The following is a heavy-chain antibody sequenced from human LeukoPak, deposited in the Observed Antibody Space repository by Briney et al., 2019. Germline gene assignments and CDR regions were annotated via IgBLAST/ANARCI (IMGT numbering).Heavy chain of an antibody. CDR1: GFTFSSYS. D-gene: IGHD3-16*01. CDR2: ISSSSSYI. J-gene: IGHJ4*02. CDR3: ASLVTFGGVIGDY. V-gene: IGHV3-21*01. Sequence: GGSLRLSCAASGFTFSSYSMNWVRQAPGKGLEWVSSISSSSSYIYYADSVKGRFTISRDNAKNSLYLQMNSLRAEDTAVYYCASLVTFGGVIGDYWGQGTLVTVSS.